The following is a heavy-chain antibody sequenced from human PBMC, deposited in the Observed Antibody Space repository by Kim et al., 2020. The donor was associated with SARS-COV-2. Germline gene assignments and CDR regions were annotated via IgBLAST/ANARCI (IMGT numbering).Heavy chain of an antibody. J-gene: IGHJ5*02. Sequence: SETLSLTCTVSGYSISSGYYWGWIRQPPGKGLEWIGSIYHSGSTYYNPSLKSRVTISVDTSKNQFSLKLSSVTAADTAVYYCARVIVLMVYDLARNWFDPWGQGTLVTVSS. CDR1: GYSISSGYY. D-gene: IGHD2-8*01. V-gene: IGHV4-38-2*02. CDR2: IYHSGST. CDR3: ARVIVLMVYDLARNWFDP.